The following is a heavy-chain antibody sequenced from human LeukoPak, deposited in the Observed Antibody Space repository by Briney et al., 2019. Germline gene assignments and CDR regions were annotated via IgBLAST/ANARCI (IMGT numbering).Heavy chain of an antibody. CDR1: GFTFTRYW. CDR3: ARGYYDPTDYFYGMDV. D-gene: IGHD3-22*01. CDR2: IEENEMGK. J-gene: IGHJ6*02. Sequence: PGGSLRLSCVASGFTFTRYWMSWVRQAPGKGPEWVANIEENEMGKHYVDSVRGRFTISRDNAKNSLDLQMNSLRADDTAVYYCARGYYDPTDYFYGMDVWGQGTTVTVS. V-gene: IGHV3-7*01.